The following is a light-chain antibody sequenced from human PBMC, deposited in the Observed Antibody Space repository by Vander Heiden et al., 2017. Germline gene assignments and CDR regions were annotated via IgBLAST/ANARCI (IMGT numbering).Light chain of an antibody. J-gene: IGLJ3*02. CDR3: AVRDDNLRAVV. V-gene: IGLV1-44*01. CDR2: LDH. Sequence: QSVLTQPPSASGTPGQRVSIPCSGRGSNIGSHTVNWYQQYPGAAPKLLIYLDHQRPSGVADRFSGSKSGTSASLAISGLQYEDEADYYCAVRDDNLRAVVFGGGTKLTVL. CDR1: GSNIGSHT.